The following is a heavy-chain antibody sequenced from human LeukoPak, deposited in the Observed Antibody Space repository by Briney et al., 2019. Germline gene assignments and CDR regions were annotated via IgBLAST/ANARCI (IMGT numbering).Heavy chain of an antibody. CDR3: ATARGQWLEFDY. J-gene: IGHJ4*02. V-gene: IGHV3-21*04. D-gene: IGHD6-19*01. CDR2: ISGSSSYI. Sequence: PGGSLRLSCAASGFTFSLYSVNWVRQAPGKGLEWVSSISGSSSYIYYADSVKGRFTISRDNSKNTLYLQMNSLRSEDTAVYYCATARGQWLEFDYWGQGTLVTVSS. CDR1: GFTFSLYS.